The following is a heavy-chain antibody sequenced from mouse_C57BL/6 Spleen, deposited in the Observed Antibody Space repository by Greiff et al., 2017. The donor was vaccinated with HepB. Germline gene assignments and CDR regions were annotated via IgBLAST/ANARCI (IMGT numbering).Heavy chain of an antibody. CDR3: ARAGYPYYFDY. J-gene: IGHJ2*01. Sequence: EVQRVESGPGMVKPSQSLSLTCTVTGYSITSGYDWHWIRHFPGNKLEWMGYISYSGSTNYNPSLKSRISITHDTSKNHFFLKLNSVTTEDTATYYCARAGYPYYFDYWGQGTTLTVSS. V-gene: IGHV3-1*01. CDR1: GYSITSGYD. CDR2: ISYSGST. D-gene: IGHD2-2*01.